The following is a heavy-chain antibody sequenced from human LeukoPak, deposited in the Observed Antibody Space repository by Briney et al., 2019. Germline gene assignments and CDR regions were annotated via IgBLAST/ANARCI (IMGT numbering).Heavy chain of an antibody. D-gene: IGHD1-26*01. CDR1: GGSISSYY. Sequence: SETLSLTCTVSGGSISSYYWSWIRQPPGKGLEWIGYIYYSGSTNYNPSLKSRVTISVDTSKNQFSLKLSSVTAADTAVYYCARLGEWELPNWFDPWGQGTLVTVSS. J-gene: IGHJ5*02. CDR2: IYYSGST. CDR3: ARLGEWELPNWFDP. V-gene: IGHV4-59*01.